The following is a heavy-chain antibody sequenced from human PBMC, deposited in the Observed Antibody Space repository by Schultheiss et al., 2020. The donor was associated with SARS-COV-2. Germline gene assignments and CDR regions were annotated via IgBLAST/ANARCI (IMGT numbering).Heavy chain of an antibody. CDR1: GFTFSSYA. Sequence: GGSLRLSCAASGFTFSSYAMSWVRQAPGKGLEWVSAISGSGVNTYYADSVKGRFTISRDKSKNTLYLQMNGLRAEDTAVYYCAKGVQTGGSCALCGMDVWSQGTTVTVSS. D-gene: IGHD2-15*01. J-gene: IGHJ6*02. CDR2: ISGSGVNT. CDR3: AKGVQTGGSCALCGMDV. V-gene: IGHV3-23*01.